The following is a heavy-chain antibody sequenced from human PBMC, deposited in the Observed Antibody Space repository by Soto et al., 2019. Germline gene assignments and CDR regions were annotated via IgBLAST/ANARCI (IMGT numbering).Heavy chain of an antibody. Sequence: NPSESMSLTCVVSGGSVTSYRWSWIRQFPGKGLEWVAYTASTGNTNYNPSLKRRATISIATTKTQPSLRLTSMTAASTTAYYSARTSHTGFTYNFDPWGQGTLLTVSS. J-gene: IGHJ5*01. V-gene: IGHV4-59*02. CDR2: TASTGNT. CDR1: GGSVTSYR. CDR3: ARTSHTGFTYNFDP. D-gene: IGHD1-1*01.